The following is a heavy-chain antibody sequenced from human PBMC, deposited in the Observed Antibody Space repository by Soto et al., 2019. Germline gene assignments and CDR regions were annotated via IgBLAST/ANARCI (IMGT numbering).Heavy chain of an antibody. D-gene: IGHD3-10*01. CDR2: ILFGGNA. CDR3: ASLGGRRPGIIIGDWFDP. J-gene: IGHJ5*02. V-gene: IGHV4-39*01. CDR1: GGSISSSSYY. Sequence: SETLSLTCTVSGGSISSSSYYWGWIRQPPGKGLEWIGSILFGGNAYYNPSLKSRVTISIDTSKNQFSLKLNSVTAADTAMYYFASLGGRRPGIIIGDWFDPWGQGTLVTVSS.